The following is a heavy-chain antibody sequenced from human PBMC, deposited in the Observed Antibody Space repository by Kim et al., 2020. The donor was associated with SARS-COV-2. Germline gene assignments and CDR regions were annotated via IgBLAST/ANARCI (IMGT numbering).Heavy chain of an antibody. J-gene: IGHJ4*02. V-gene: IGHV3-30-3*01. CDR3: ALRRDGYN. CDR1: GFTFSSYA. CDR2: ISYDGSNK. D-gene: IGHD5-12*01. Sequence: GGSLRLSCAASGFTFSSYAMHWVRQAPGKGLEWVAVISYDGSNKYYADSVKGRFTISRDNSKNTLYLQMNSLRAEDTAVYYCALRRDGYNWGQGTLVTVSS.